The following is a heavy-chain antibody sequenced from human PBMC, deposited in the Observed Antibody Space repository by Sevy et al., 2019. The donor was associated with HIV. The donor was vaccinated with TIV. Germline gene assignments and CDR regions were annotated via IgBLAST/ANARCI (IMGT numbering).Heavy chain of an antibody. D-gene: IGHD3-22*01. CDR2: IKQDGSEK. CDR3: ASHYYDSTGYYYPLDY. J-gene: IGHJ4*02. Sequence: GGSLRLSCAASGFTFSRYWMSWVRQAPGKGLEWVANIKQDGSEKYYVDSVKGRFTISRDNAKKSLFLQMNSLRAEDTAVYYCASHYYDSTGYYYPLDYWGQGTLVTVSS. V-gene: IGHV3-7*01. CDR1: GFTFSRYW.